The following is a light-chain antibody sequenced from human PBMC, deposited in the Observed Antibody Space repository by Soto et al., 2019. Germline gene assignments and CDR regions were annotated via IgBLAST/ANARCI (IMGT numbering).Light chain of an antibody. J-gene: IGKJ4*01. CDR1: QSVSSSF. Sequence: EIVLTQSPGTLSLSPGERATLSCRASQSVSSSFLAWYQQKPGQAPRLLIYGASSRATGIPDRFSGSGSGTDFTLTISRLEAEDVAVYYCQQYCRSPLTFGGGTKVEIK. V-gene: IGKV3-20*01. CDR3: QQYCRSPLT. CDR2: GAS.